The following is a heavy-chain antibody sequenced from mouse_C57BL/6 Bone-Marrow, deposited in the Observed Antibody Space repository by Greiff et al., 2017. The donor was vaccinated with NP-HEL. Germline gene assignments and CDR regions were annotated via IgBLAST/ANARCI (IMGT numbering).Heavy chain of an antibody. J-gene: IGHJ4*01. D-gene: IGHD2-5*01. CDR2: IDPSDSYT. Sequence: VQLQQPGAELVMPGASVKLSCKASGYTFTSYWMHWVKQRPGQGLEWIGEIDPSDSYTNYNQKFKGKSTLTVDKSSSTAYMQLSSLTSEDSAVYYCARSKPYYSNCDAMDYWGQGTSVTVSS. CDR3: ARSKPYYSNCDAMDY. CDR1: GYTFTSYW. V-gene: IGHV1-69*01.